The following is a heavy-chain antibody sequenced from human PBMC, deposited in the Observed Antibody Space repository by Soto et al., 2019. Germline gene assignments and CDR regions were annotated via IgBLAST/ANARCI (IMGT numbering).Heavy chain of an antibody. CDR2: IEGDGSST. CDR1: GFTFSSCW. Sequence: PGGSLRLSCAASGFTFSSCWMHWVRQAPGKGLEWVSRIEGDGSSTTSADSVKGRFTVSRDDARNTLYLQMSSLRADDTAIYYCAREGLDTAGFFDVWGQGTMVTVS. V-gene: IGHV3-74*01. CDR3: AREGLDTAGFFDV. J-gene: IGHJ3*01. D-gene: IGHD6-13*01.